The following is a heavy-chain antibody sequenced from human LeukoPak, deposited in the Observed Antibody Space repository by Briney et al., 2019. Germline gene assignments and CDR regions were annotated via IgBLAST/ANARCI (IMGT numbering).Heavy chain of an antibody. Sequence: GASVKVSCKASGYTFTAYYMHWVRQAPGQGLEWMGWINPNNGGTNYAQKFQGRVTMTRNTSISTAYMELSSLRSEDTAVYYCARGRGVVRGVITKRDAFDIWGQGTMVTVSS. CDR1: GYTFTAYY. CDR3: ARGRGVVRGVITKRDAFDI. D-gene: IGHD3-10*01. V-gene: IGHV1-2*02. J-gene: IGHJ3*02. CDR2: INPNNGGT.